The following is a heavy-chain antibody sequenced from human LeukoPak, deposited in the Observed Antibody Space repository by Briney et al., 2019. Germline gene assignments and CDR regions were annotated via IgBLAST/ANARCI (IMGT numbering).Heavy chain of an antibody. CDR2: INPNSGDT. CDR3: ARIYKKYYYDSSGYYSY. V-gene: IGHV1-2*06. D-gene: IGHD3-22*01. CDR1: GYTFTGYH. J-gene: IGHJ4*02. Sequence: ASVKVSCKASGYTFTGYHMHWVRQAPGQGLEWMGRINPNSGDTNYAQKFQGRVTMTRDTSISTAYMELSRLRSDDTAVYYCARIYKKYYYDSSGYYSYWGQGTLVTVSS.